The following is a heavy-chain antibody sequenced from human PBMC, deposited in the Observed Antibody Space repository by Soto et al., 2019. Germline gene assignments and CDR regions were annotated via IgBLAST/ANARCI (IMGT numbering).Heavy chain of an antibody. CDR1: GGSISTATDY. Sequence: PSETLSLTCTVSGGSISTATDYWGWIRQPPGRGLEWIANIYHSGNTYYNPSLKSRVTISVDTSKNQFSLKLNSVTAADTAVYYCARLSSGNYYVRFDYWGQGTPVTVSS. V-gene: IGHV4-39*01. CDR2: IYHSGNT. CDR3: ARLSSGNYYVRFDY. J-gene: IGHJ4*02. D-gene: IGHD1-26*01.